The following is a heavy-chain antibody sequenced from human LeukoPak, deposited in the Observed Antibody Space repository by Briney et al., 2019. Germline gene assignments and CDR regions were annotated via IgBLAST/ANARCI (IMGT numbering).Heavy chain of an antibody. V-gene: IGHV1-46*01. J-gene: IGHJ4*02. D-gene: IGHD6-6*01. CDR2: INPGGGST. CDR1: GSIFSSYY. CDR3: ARDSSSSPSAFDY. Sequence: GASVKVSCKASGSIFSSYYMHWVRQAPGQGLEWMGIINPGGGSTSYAQKLQGRVTMTRDTSSSTVYMELSSLRSEDTAVYYCARDSSSSPSAFDYWGQGTLVTVSS.